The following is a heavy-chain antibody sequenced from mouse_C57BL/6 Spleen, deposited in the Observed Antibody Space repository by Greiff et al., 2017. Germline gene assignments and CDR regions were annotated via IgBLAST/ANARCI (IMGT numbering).Heavy chain of an antibody. CDR2: IWRGGST. J-gene: IGHJ4*01. D-gene: IGHD1-1*02. Sequence: VQRVESGPGLVQPSPSLSITCTVSGFSLTSYGVHWVRQSPGKGLEWLGVIWRGGSTDYNAAFMSRLSITKDNSKSQVFFKMNSLQADDTAIYYCATWYYYAMDYWGQGTSVTVSS. CDR3: ATWYYYAMDY. V-gene: IGHV2-5*01. CDR1: GFSLTSYG.